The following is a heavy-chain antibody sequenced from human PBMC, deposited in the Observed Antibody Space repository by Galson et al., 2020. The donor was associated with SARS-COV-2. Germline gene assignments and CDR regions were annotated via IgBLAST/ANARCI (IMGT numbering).Heavy chain of an antibody. J-gene: IGHJ3*02. CDR1: GFSFSDYE. CDR3: ASLYFAAASFCGAFDI. V-gene: IGHV3-48*03. D-gene: IGHD2-2*01. CDR2: ITSSGPNI. Sequence: GGSLRLSCAASGFSFSDYEMNWVRHSPGQGLEWVSYITSSGPNIYYADSVKGRFTISRDNAKNSLYLQMTSLRAEDTAIYYCASLYFAAASFCGAFDIWGPGTMVTVSS.